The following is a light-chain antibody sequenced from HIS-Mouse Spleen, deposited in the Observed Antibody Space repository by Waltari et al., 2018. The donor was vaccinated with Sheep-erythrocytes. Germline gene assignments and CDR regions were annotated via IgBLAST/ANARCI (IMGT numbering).Light chain of an antibody. CDR2: DVS. CDR1: SSDVGGYNY. V-gene: IGLV2-11*01. Sequence: QSALTQPRSVSGSPGQSVTISCPGTSSDVGGYNYVSWYQQHPGKAPKLMLYDVSKRPSGVPYRFSGSKSGNTASLTISGLQAEDEADYYCCSYAGSYNHVFATGTKVTVL. CDR3: CSYAGSYNHV. J-gene: IGLJ1*01.